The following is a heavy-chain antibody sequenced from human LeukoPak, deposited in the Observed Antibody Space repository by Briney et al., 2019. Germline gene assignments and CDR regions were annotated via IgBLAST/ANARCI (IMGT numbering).Heavy chain of an antibody. J-gene: IGHJ4*02. Sequence: ASVKVSCKASGYTFTSYYMHWVRQAPGQGLEWMGIINPSGGSTSYAQKFQGRVTMTRDMSTSTVYMELSSLRSEDTAVYYCARGTYYYDSSGYYYGYYFDYWGQGTLVTVSS. D-gene: IGHD3-22*01. CDR1: GYTFTSYY. CDR2: INPSGGST. V-gene: IGHV1-46*01. CDR3: ARGTYYYDSSGYYYGYYFDY.